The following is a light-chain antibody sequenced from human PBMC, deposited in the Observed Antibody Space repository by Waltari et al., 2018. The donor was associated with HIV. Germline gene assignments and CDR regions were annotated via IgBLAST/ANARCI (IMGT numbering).Light chain of an antibody. Sequence: QSVLTQPPSASGTPGQRVTISCSGSSSNLGSNYVYWYQQLPGTAPKLLNYRNNQRPSGVPDRVSGSKSGTSASLAISGLRSEDEAAYYCAAWDGSLSGRVFGGGTKLTVL. CDR2: RNN. CDR3: AAWDGSLSGRV. V-gene: IGLV1-47*01. CDR1: SSNLGSNY. J-gene: IGLJ3*02.